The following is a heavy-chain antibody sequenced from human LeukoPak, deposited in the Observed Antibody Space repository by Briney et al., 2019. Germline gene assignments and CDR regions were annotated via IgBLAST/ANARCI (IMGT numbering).Heavy chain of an antibody. V-gene: IGHV3-30*02. CDR3: AKDLPPSYRREVVVVAAHMGALDY. J-gene: IGHJ4*02. Sequence: GGSLRLSCAASGFTFSSYGMHWVRQAPGKGLEWVAFIRYDGSNKYYADSVKGRFTISRDNSKNTLYLQMNSLRAEDTAVYYCAKDLPPSYRREVVVVAAHMGALDYWGQGTLVTVSS. D-gene: IGHD2-15*01. CDR1: GFTFSSYG. CDR2: IRYDGSNK.